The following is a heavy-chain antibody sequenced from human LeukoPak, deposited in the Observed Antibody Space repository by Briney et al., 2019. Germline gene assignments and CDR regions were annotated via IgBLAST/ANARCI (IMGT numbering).Heavy chain of an antibody. CDR1: GFTFSSYS. V-gene: IGHV3-7*05. J-gene: IGHJ5*02. Sequence: PGGSLRLSCAASGFTFSSYSMNWVRQAPGKGLEWVANIKQDGSEKYYVDSVKGRFTISRDNAKNSLYLQMNSLRAEDTAVYYCARDNWNANWFDPRGQGTLVTVSS. D-gene: IGHD1-1*01. CDR3: ARDNWNANWFDP. CDR2: IKQDGSEK.